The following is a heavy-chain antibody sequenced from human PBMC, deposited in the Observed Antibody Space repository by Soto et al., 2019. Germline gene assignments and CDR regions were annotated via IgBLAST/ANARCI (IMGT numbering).Heavy chain of an antibody. CDR2: ISADGSQK. CDR1: GFTFSGYW. J-gene: IGHJ4*02. D-gene: IGHD6-6*01. CDR3: ARSPRLLDS. V-gene: IGHV3-7*01. Sequence: EVHLVESGGGLVQPGGSLRLSCAASGFTFSGYWMNWVRQAPGKGLEWVAYISADGSQKKHVASVEGRFTISRDNAENSLFLQMNSLRVEDTAVYYCARSPRLLDSWGQGTLVIVSP.